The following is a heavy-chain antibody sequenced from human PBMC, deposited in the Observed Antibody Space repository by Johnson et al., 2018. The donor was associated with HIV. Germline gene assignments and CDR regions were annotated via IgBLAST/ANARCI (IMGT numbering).Heavy chain of an antibody. D-gene: IGHD2-2*01. CDR2: IKQGGSEK. CDR1: GFTFSGYW. J-gene: IGHJ3*02. CDR3: AKGLVPAAVSRRTGAPDAFDI. Sequence: EVQLVESGGGLVRPGESLRLSCVASGFTFSGYWMTWVRQAPGKGLEWVANIKQGGSEKYYVDAVKGRFTISRDNAKKSLYLQMNSLRAEDTAVYYCAKGLVPAAVSRRTGAPDAFDIWGQVTMVTVSS. V-gene: IGHV3-7*01.